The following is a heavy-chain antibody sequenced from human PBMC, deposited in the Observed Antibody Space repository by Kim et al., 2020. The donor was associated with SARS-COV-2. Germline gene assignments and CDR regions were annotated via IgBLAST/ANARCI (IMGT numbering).Heavy chain of an antibody. D-gene: IGHD6-13*01. CDR3: ARGYSSSWYGYLVY. J-gene: IGHJ4*02. Sequence: GGSLRLSCAASGFTFSSYAMHWVRQAPGKGLEWVAVISYDGSNKYYADSVKGRFTISRDNSKNTLYLQMNSLRAEDTAVYYCARGYSSSWYGYLVYWGQGTLVTVSS. CDR2: ISYDGSNK. V-gene: IGHV3-30-3*01. CDR1: GFTFSSYA.